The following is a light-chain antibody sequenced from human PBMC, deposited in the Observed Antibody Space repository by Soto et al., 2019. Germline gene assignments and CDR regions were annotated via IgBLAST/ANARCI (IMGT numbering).Light chain of an antibody. CDR2: DTS. J-gene: IGKJ1*01. CDR3: QQSLHCPPET. Sequence: EIVVTQSPATLSVSPGERVTLSCRASQSVSSSLAWYQQRPGQAPRLLIYDTSTRAPGIVARFSGSGSGTELTLTNISLQSEAVAVYYCQQSLHCPPETFGQGTTLAIK. V-gene: IGKV3-15*01. CDR1: QSVSSS.